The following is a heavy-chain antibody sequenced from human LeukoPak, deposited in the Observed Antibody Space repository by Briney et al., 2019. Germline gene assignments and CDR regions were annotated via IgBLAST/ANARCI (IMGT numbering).Heavy chain of an antibody. V-gene: IGHV3-30*02. CDR2: IRYDGGNK. Sequence: GGSLRLSCAASGFTFSSYGMHWVRQAPGKGLEWVAFIRYDGGNKYYADSVKGRFTIYSDNSKNTLYLQMNSLRAEDTAVYYCAKGAIMVRGVIITDEFDYWGQGTLVTVSS. D-gene: IGHD3-10*01. CDR1: GFTFSSYG. J-gene: IGHJ4*02. CDR3: AKGAIMVRGVIITDEFDY.